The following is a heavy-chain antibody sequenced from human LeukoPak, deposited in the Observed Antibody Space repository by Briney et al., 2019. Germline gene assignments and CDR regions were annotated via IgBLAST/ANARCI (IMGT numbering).Heavy chain of an antibody. J-gene: IGHJ4*02. CDR2: TYYRSKWYS. Sequence: SQTLSLTCAISGDSVSSTSAAWNWIRQSLSRGLEWLGRTYYRSKWYSDYAVSVRGRITVNPDTSTNQFSLQLNSVTPEDTAVYYCARYTSSWFFDSWGLGTLVTVSS. CDR3: ARYTSSWFFDS. D-gene: IGHD6-13*01. V-gene: IGHV6-1*01. CDR1: GDSVSSTSAA.